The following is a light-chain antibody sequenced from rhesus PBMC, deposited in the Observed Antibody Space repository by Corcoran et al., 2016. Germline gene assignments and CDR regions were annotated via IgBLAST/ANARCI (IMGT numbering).Light chain of an antibody. CDR3: QHYYSTPFT. V-gene: IGKV1-25*01. Sequence: DIQVTQSPSSLSASVGDRVTITCRASQGITNDLAWYQQKPGETPKFLIYEASSLQSGIPSRFSGSGSGTDFTLTISSLQSEDFATYYFQHYYSTPFTFGPGTKLDIK. J-gene: IGKJ3*01. CDR2: EAS. CDR1: QGITND.